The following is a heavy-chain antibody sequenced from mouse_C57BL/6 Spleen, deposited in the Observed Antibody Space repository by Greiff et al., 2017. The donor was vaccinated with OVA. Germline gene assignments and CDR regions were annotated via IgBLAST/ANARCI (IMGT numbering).Heavy chain of an antibody. D-gene: IGHD2-5*01. Sequence: EVQLVESGGGLVKPGGSLKLSCAASGFTFSDYGMHWVRQAPEKGLAWVAYISSGSSTIYYADTVKGRFTISRDNAKNTLFLQRTSLRSEDTAMYYCASYYSNYGGFAYWGQGTLVTVSA. J-gene: IGHJ3*01. V-gene: IGHV5-17*01. CDR1: GFTFSDYG. CDR2: ISSGSSTI. CDR3: ASYYSNYGGFAY.